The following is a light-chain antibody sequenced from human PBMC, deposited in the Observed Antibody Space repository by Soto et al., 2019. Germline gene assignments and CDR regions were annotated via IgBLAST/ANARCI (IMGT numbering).Light chain of an antibody. CDR1: SSDVGAYGY. Sequence: QSALTQPASVSGSPGQSIAISCTGTSSDVGAYGYVSWYQQHPDKAPKLMIYEVSNRPSGVSNRFSGSKSVNTATLTISGLQAEDEADYYRSSHTSSNTRIFGTGTKVTVL. CDR3: SSHTSSNTRI. CDR2: EVS. V-gene: IGLV2-14*03. J-gene: IGLJ1*01.